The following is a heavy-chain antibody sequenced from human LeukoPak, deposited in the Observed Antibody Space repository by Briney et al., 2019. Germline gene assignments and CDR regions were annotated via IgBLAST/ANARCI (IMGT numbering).Heavy chain of an antibody. Sequence: SETLSLTCTVSGGSISSYYWSWIRQPPGKGLEWIGYIYYSGSTNYNPSLKSRVTISVDTSKNQFSLKLSSVTAADTAVYYCARGNRGAYSSSWYYWFDPWGQGTLVTVSS. J-gene: IGHJ5*02. V-gene: IGHV4-59*12. D-gene: IGHD6-13*01. CDR2: IYYSGST. CDR1: GGSISSYY. CDR3: ARGNRGAYSSSWYYWFDP.